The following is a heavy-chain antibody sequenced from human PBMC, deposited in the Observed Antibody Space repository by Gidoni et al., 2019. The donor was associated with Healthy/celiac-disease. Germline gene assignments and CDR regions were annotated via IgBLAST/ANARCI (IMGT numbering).Heavy chain of an antibody. CDR1: GGSISRSSYF. V-gene: IGHV4-39*01. CDR3: ARHRIVGATIAYRTCPCFDP. J-gene: IGHJ5*02. Sequence: QLQLQESGPGLVKPSETLSLTCTVSGGSISRSSYFWGWIRQPPGKGLEWIGSIYYSGSTYYNPSLKSRVTISVDTSKNQFSLKLSSVTAADTAVYYCARHRIVGATIAYRTCPCFDPWGQGTLVTVSS. CDR2: IYYSGST. D-gene: IGHD1-26*01.